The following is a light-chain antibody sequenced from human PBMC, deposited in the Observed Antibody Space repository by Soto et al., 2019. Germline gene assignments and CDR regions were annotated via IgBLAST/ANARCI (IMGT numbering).Light chain of an antibody. CDR1: QTIIRY. CDR2: AAS. CDR3: QQSYSTLFT. J-gene: IGKJ3*01. V-gene: IGKV1-39*01. Sequence: DIQMTQSPSSLSASVGDRVTITCRASQTIIRYLNWYQQKPGRAPNLLIYAASSLQSGVPSRFSGSGSGTEFPLTISSLQPEDFATYYCQQSYSTLFTFGPGTIVEIK.